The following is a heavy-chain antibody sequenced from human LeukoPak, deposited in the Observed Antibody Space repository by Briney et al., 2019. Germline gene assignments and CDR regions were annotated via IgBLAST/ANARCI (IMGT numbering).Heavy chain of an antibody. D-gene: IGHD2-2*01. Sequence: ASVKVSCKASGYTFTSYGISWVRQAPGQGLEWMGWISPYNGNTNYAQKLQGRVTMTTDTSTNTAYMELRSLRSDDTALYYCARDRVHCSTTSCYLGARPRFDNWGQGTLVTVSS. CDR2: ISPYNGNT. J-gene: IGHJ4*02. CDR3: ARDRVHCSTTSCYLGARPRFDN. V-gene: IGHV1-18*01. CDR1: GYTFTSYG.